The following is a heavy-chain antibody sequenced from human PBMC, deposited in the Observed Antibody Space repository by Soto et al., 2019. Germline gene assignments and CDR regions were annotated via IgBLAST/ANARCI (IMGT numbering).Heavy chain of an antibody. Sequence: GASVKVSCKASGFTFTSSAFQWVRPARGQRLEWIGWIAVGSGYTNYAQRFQDRVTLTRDMYKATTYMELSRLTSEDTAIYYCAADATAWQQMVPSDYWGQGTLVTVSS. V-gene: IGHV1-58*01. J-gene: IGHJ4*02. D-gene: IGHD2-8*01. CDR2: IAVGSGYT. CDR1: GFTFTSSA. CDR3: AADATAWQQMVPSDY.